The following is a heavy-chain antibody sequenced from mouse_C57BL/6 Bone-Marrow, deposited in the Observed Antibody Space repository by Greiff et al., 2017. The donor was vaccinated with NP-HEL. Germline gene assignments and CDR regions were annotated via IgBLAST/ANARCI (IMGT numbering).Heavy chain of an antibody. D-gene: IGHD2-2*01. CDR2: ISSGSSTI. CDR3: ARTLVPFAY. CDR1: GFTFSDYG. V-gene: IGHV5-17*01. Sequence: EVKLMESGGGLVKPGGSLKLSCAASGFTFSDYGMHWVRQAPEKGLEWVAYISSGSSTIYYADTVKGRFTISRDNAKNTLFLQMTSLRSEDTAMYYCARTLVPFAYWGQGTLVTVSA. J-gene: IGHJ3*01.